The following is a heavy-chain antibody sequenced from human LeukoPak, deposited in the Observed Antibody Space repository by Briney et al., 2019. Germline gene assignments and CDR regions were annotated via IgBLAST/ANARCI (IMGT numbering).Heavy chain of an antibody. V-gene: IGHV3-23*01. CDR3: VKGLVGIIHYAIDV. J-gene: IGHJ6*02. CDR1: GFTFSSHA. Sequence: GGSLRLSCAASGFTFSSHAMGWVRQAPGKGLEWVSSINNSGDDTYYADSVEGRFTISRDNSKNTLYLQMNSLRAEDTAVYHCVKGLVGIIHYAIDVCGQGTTVTVSS. D-gene: IGHD6-6*01. CDR2: INNSGDDT.